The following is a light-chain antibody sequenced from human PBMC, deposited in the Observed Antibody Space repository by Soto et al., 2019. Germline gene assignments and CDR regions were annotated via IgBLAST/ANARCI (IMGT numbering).Light chain of an antibody. CDR1: SGDVGVYKF. J-gene: IGLJ1*01. CDR3: GSYTGTIYV. CDR2: EVS. V-gene: IGLV2-14*01. Sequence: QSVLTQPASVSGSPGQSITISCTGTSGDVGVYKFVSWYQQHPGKAPKLIIYEVSNRPSGVSSRFSGSMSGNTASLTISGLQADDEADYYCGSYTGTIYVFGTGTKVTVL.